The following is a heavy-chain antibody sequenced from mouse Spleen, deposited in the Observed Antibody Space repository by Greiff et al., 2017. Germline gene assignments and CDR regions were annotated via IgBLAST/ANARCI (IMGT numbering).Heavy chain of an antibody. CDR3: ERRDGDYVGYWYLDV. V-gene: IGHV5-9*04. D-gene: IGHD2-13*01. CDR2: ISSGGGNT. CDR1: GFTFSSYS. Sequence: EVQVVESGGGLVKPGGSLKLSCAASGFTFSSYSMSWVRQTPAKRLEWVATISSGGGNTYYPDSVKGRSTISRDNARNTLYLQMSSLRSEDTAVYYCERRDGDYVGYWYLDVWGAGTTVTVSS. J-gene: IGHJ1*01.